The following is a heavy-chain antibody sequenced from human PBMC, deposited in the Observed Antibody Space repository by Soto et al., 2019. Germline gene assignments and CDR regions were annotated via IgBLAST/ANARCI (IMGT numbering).Heavy chain of an antibody. J-gene: IGHJ4*02. CDR1: GYTCTRYC. V-gene: IGHV1-18*01. CDR2: ISAYNGNT. Sequence: ASLKGSCNASGYTCTRYCISWVLQAPGQGFEWMGWISAYNGNTNYAQKLQGRVTMTTDTSTSTAYMELRSLRSDDTAVYYCSRGGFVIIPAPSESFDYRGQRTLVTVSS. D-gene: IGHD3-16*02. CDR3: SRGGFVIIPAPSESFDY.